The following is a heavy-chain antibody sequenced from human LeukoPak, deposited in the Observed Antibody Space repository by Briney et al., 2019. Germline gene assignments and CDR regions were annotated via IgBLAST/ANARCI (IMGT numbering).Heavy chain of an antibody. CDR3: ARGIGSVAAYCGGDCYSDYDY. CDR1: GGTFSSYA. D-gene: IGHD2-21*01. J-gene: IGHJ4*02. Sequence: ASVKVSCKASGGTFSSYAISWVRQAPGQGLEWIGGIIPIFGTANYAQKFQGRVTITADESTSTAYTELSSLRAEDTAVYYCARGIGSVAAYCGGDCYSDYDYWGQGTLVTVSS. V-gene: IGHV1-69*01. CDR2: IIPIFGTA.